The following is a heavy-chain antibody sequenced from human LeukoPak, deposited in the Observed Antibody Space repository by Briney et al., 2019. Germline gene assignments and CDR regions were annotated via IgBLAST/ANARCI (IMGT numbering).Heavy chain of an antibody. CDR1: GYTFINYD. CDR2: MNPKSGKA. Sequence: GASVKVSRKASGYTFINYDISWVRQATGQGLEWMGWMNPKSGKAGYAQKFQGRVTMTRNTSISTAYMELSSLRSEDTAVYYCARERGGQAGSYFPSWGKGTLVTVST. D-gene: IGHD1-26*01. J-gene: IGHJ4*02. V-gene: IGHV1-8*01. CDR3: ARERGGQAGSYFPS.